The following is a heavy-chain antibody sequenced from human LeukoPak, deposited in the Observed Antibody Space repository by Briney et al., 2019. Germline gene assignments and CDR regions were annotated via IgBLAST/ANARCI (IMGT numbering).Heavy chain of an antibody. CDR3: ARESSSFFFDY. D-gene: IGHD6-6*01. V-gene: IGHV4-59*01. J-gene: IGHJ4*02. CDR2: IYYSGST. CDR1: GGSISSYY. Sequence: SETLSLTCTVSGGSISSYYWSWIRQPPGKGLEWIGYIYYSGSTNYNPSLKSRVTISVDTSKNQFSLKLSSVAAADTAVYYCARESSSFFFDYWGQRTLATVSS.